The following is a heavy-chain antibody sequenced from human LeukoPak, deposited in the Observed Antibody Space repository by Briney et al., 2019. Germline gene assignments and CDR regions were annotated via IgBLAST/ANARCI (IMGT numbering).Heavy chain of an antibody. CDR1: GYTFTSYW. D-gene: IGHD3-10*01. CDR3: ARLGGDTYYFGSASYPNWYFDL. Sequence: GESLKISCQASGYTFTSYWIGWVRQMPGKGLECMGIIYPDDSYSTYSPSFQGQVTISADKSFSTAYLQWSSLKASDTAIYYCARLGGDTYYFGSASYPNWYFDLWGRGTLVTVSS. J-gene: IGHJ2*01. V-gene: IGHV5-51*01. CDR2: IYPDDSYS.